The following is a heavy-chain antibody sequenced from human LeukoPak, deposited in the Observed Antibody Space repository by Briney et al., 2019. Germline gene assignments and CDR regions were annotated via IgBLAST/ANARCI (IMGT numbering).Heavy chain of an antibody. D-gene: IGHD2-2*02. CDR2: MNPNSGNT. Sequence: ASVKVSCKASGYTFISYDIKWVRQATGQGLEWMGWMNPNSGNTGYAQKFQGRVTITRNTSISTAYMELSSLRSEDTAVYYCARGVREARYCSSTSCYTFNYWGQGTLVTVSS. CDR1: GYTFISYD. J-gene: IGHJ4*02. CDR3: ARGVREARYCSSTSCYTFNY. V-gene: IGHV1-8*01.